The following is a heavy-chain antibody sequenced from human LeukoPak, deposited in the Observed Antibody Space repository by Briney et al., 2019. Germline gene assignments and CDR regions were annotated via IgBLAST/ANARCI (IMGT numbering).Heavy chain of an antibody. CDR2: MSGSGSST. CDR1: GFTFNTYA. Sequence: PGGSLRLSCAASGFTFNTYAMSWVRQAPGKGLEWVSSMSGSGSSTYYADSVKGRFTISRDNSKNTLYLRMNSLRAEDTAVYYCASFFWSGYYHYYYGMDVWGQGTTVTVSS. CDR3: ASFFWSGYYHYYYGMDV. J-gene: IGHJ6*02. D-gene: IGHD3-3*01. V-gene: IGHV3-23*01.